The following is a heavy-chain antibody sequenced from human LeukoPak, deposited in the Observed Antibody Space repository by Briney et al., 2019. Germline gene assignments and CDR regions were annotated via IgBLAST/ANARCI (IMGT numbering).Heavy chain of an antibody. CDR2: ISYDGSNK. Sequence: GGSLRLCCAASGFIFSNYGMHWVRQAPGKGLEWVAVISYDGSNKYFADSVKGRFTISRDNSKNTLDLQMNSLRAEDTAVYYCARGRGLGVVSPYFDYWGQGTLVTVSS. V-gene: IGHV3-30*03. J-gene: IGHJ4*02. D-gene: IGHD3-3*01. CDR1: GFIFSNYG. CDR3: ARGRGLGVVSPYFDY.